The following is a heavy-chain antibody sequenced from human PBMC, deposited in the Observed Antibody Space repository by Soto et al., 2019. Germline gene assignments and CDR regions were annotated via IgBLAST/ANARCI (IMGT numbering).Heavy chain of an antibody. CDR1: GFTFSSYA. Sequence: GGSLRLSCAASGFTFSSYAMSWVRQAPGKGLEWVSAISGSGGSTYCADSVKGRFTISRDNSKNTLYLQMNSLRAEDTAVYYCASTIRRIAVAGRRFDYWGQGTLVTVSS. CDR2: ISGSGGST. D-gene: IGHD6-19*01. V-gene: IGHV3-23*01. CDR3: ASTIRRIAVAGRRFDY. J-gene: IGHJ4*02.